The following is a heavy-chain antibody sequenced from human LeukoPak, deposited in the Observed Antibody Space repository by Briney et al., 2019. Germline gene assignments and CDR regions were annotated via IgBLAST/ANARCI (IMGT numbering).Heavy chain of an antibody. D-gene: IGHD6-6*01. CDR2: FDPEDGET. CDR1: GYTLTELS. Sequence: ASVKVSCKVSGYTLTELSMHWVRQAPGKGLEWMGGFDPEDGETIYAQKFQGRVTMTEDTSTDTAYMELRSLRSDDTAVYYCARDGGSYSSYYYYYYYMDVWGKGTTVTVS. J-gene: IGHJ6*03. V-gene: IGHV1-24*01. CDR3: ARDGGSYSSYYYYYYYMDV.